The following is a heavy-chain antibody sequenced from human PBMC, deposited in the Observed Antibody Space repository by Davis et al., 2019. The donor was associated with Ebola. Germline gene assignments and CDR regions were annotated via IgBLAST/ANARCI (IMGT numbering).Heavy chain of an antibody. J-gene: IGHJ6*02. Sequence: SETLSLTCTVSGGSFSGYYWSWIRQPPGKGLEWIGEINHSGSTNYNPSLKSRVTISVDTSKNQFSLKLSSVTAADTAVYYCARGPTTHGMDVWGQGTTVTVSS. D-gene: IGHD4-17*01. CDR1: GGSFSGYY. CDR2: INHSGST. CDR3: ARGPTTHGMDV. V-gene: IGHV4-34*01.